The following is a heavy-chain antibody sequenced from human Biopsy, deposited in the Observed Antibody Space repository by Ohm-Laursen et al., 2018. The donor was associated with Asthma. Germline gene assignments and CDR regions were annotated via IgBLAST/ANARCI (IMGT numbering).Heavy chain of an antibody. J-gene: IGHJ3*01. CDR1: GFSFANYA. D-gene: IGHD3-22*01. CDR2: IKPDGRGA. CDR3: VKDTYEDSYGYHTFEV. V-gene: IGHV3-23*01. Sequence: SLRLSCAASGFSFANYAMGWARQAPGKGLEWVSTIKPDGRGADYPSPAKGRFTISRDDSKNTLYLQMSSLRAEDTAVYYCVKDTYEDSYGYHTFEVWGQGTMVTVSS.